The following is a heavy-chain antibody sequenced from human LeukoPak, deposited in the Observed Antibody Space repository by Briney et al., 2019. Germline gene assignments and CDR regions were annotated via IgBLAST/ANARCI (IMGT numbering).Heavy chain of an antibody. J-gene: IGHJ2*01. CDR2: ISSSSSYI. D-gene: IGHD4-17*01. Sequence: GGSLRLSCAASGFTFSSYSMNWVRQAPGKGLEWVSSISSSSSYIYYADSVKGRFTISRDNAKNSLYLQMNSLRAEDTAVYYCARYGDPGVAWYFDLWGRGTLVTVSS. CDR3: ARYGDPGVAWYFDL. V-gene: IGHV3-21*04. CDR1: GFTFSSYS.